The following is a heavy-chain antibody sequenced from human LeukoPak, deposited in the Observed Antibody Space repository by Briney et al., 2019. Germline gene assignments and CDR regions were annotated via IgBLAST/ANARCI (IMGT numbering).Heavy chain of an antibody. J-gene: IGHJ4*02. D-gene: IGHD3-9*01. Sequence: SETLSLTCTVSGYSISSGYYWGWIRQPPGKGLEWIGSIYHSGSTYYNPSLKSRVTISVDTSKNQFSLKLSSVTAVDTAVYYCARDRDDILTGLLDYWGQGTLVTVSS. V-gene: IGHV4-38-2*02. CDR2: IYHSGST. CDR1: GYSISSGYY. CDR3: ARDRDDILTGLLDY.